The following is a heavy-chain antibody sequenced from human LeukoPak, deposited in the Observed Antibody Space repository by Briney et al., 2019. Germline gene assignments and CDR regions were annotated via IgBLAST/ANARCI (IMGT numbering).Heavy chain of an antibody. V-gene: IGHV3-30*18. CDR3: AKDRNRQSSPKSPNYGMDV. CDR1: GFTFKNYG. J-gene: IGHJ6*02. D-gene: IGHD3-10*01. Sequence: GGSLRLSCAASGFTFKNYGMHWVRQAPGKGLEWVAVISYDGSNKYYADSVKGRFTISRDNSKNTLYLQMNSLRAEDTAVYYCAKDRNRQSSPKSPNYGMDVWGQGTTVTVSS. CDR2: ISYDGSNK.